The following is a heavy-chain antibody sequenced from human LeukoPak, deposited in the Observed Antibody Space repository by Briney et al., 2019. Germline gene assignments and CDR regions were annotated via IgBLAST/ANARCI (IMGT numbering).Heavy chain of an antibody. CDR1: GFTFSSYG. CDR2: ISYDGSNK. J-gene: IGHJ6*04. V-gene: IGHV3-30*18. Sequence: GRSLRLSCAASGFTFSSYGMHWVRQAPGKGLEWVAVISYDGSNKYYADSVKGRFTISRDNSKNTLYLQMNSLRAEDTAAYYCAEDKARYGMDVWGKGTTVTVSS. CDR3: AEDKARYGMDV.